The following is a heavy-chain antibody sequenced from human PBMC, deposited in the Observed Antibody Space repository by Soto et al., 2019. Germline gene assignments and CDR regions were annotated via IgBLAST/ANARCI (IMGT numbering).Heavy chain of an antibody. Sequence: EVQLMESGGGLVQPGRSLRLSCAASGFTFDEYAMHWVRQVPGKGLEWVSSISWNGDNIGYADSVKGRFSISRDNARDSLYLQMNSLRAEDTAFYFCAKDRQGGGIVGALGDYWGQGTLVTVSS. CDR3: AKDRQGGGIVGALGDY. CDR2: ISWNGDNI. CDR1: GFTFDEYA. V-gene: IGHV3-9*01. J-gene: IGHJ4*02. D-gene: IGHD3-16*01.